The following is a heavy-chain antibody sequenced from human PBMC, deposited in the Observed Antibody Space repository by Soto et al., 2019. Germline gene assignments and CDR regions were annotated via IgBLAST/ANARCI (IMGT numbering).Heavy chain of an antibody. CDR2: IKTNIDGGAT. CDR1: GFSFTSAW. J-gene: IGHJ4*02. CDR3: TTGRGGSAYVPGAY. V-gene: IGHV3-15*07. Sequence: EVQLVESGGGLVKPGGSLRLSCAASGFSFTSAWMNWVRQIPGKGLEWVGRIKTNIDGGATDYSAPVKGRVTISRDDSKAAVYLQMSSLKTADTSVYYCTTGRGGSAYVPGAYWGQGALVTVSS. D-gene: IGHD5-12*01.